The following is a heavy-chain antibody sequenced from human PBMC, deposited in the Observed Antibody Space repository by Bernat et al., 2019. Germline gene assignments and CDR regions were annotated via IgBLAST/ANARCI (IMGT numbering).Heavy chain of an antibody. CDR1: GFTFRNYW. CDR2: IKQDGSDQ. J-gene: IGHJ4*02. CDR3: ARDYSSSWYFDY. Sequence: VQLVESGGGWVQPGGSLRLSCAASGFTFRNYWMSWVRQAPGRGLEWVANIKQDGSDQYYVDSVKGRFTISRDSAKNSLYLLMNSLRAEDTAVYYCARDYSSSWYFDYWGQGTLVTVST. V-gene: IGHV3-7*04. D-gene: IGHD6-13*01.